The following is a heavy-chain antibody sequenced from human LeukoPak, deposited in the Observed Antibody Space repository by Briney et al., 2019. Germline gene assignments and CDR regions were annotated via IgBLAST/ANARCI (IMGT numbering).Heavy chain of an antibody. CDR1: GGSISSYY. D-gene: IGHD6-19*01. Sequence: SETLSLTCTVSGGSISSYYWSWIRQPPGKGLEWIGYIYYSGTTIYNPSLKSRVTVSVDTSKNQFSLKLSSVTAADTAVYYCARVKIENHNSGWYWFDPWGQGSLVTVSS. CDR2: IYYSGTT. V-gene: IGHV4-59*01. CDR3: ARVKIENHNSGWYWFDP. J-gene: IGHJ5*02.